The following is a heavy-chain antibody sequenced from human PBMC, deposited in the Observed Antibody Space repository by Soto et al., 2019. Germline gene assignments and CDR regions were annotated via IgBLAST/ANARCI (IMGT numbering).Heavy chain of an antibody. J-gene: IGHJ5*02. CDR3: GRVAADIASWLDP. D-gene: IGHD5-12*01. Sequence: QGQLQESGPGLVKPSETLSLTCTVSGDSISTYNWGWIRQPPGKGLEWIGCIYYSGVTNYNPSLKSRVTISVDTPKNQLSLKLNSVTAADTAVYYCGRVAADIASWLDPWGQGTLVTVSS. V-gene: IGHV4-59*01. CDR2: IYYSGVT. CDR1: GDSISTYN.